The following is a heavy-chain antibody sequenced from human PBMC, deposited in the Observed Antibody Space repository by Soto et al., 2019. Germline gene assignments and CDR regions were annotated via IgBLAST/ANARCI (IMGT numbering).Heavy chain of an antibody. Sequence: GGSLRLSCAASGFTFSSYGMHWVRQAPGKGLEWVAVISYDGSNKYYADSVKGRFTISRDNSKNTLYLQMNSLRAEDTAVYYCAKDNTYSGLNWNYFDYWGQGTLVTVSS. J-gene: IGHJ4*02. V-gene: IGHV3-30*18. CDR2: ISYDGSNK. CDR3: AKDNTYSGLNWNYFDY. CDR1: GFTFSSYG. D-gene: IGHD5-12*01.